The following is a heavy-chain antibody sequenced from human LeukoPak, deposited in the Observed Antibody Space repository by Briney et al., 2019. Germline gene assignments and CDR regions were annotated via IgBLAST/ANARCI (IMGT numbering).Heavy chain of an antibody. D-gene: IGHD3-10*01. J-gene: IGHJ5*02. V-gene: IGHV4-61*02. Sequence: SQTLSLTCTVSGGSISSGSYYWSWIRQPAGKGLDWIGRIYTSGSTNYNPSLKSRVTISVDTSKNQFSLKLSSVTAADTAVYYCAREPLLWFGERRRAFDPWGQGTLVTVSS. CDR1: GGSISSGSYY. CDR3: AREPLLWFGERRRAFDP. CDR2: IYTSGST.